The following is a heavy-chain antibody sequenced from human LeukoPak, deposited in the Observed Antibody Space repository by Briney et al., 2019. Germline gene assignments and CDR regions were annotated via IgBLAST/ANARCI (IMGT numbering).Heavy chain of an antibody. J-gene: IGHJ6*02. CDR2: IWFDGNNK. CDR3: ARKRRFGNYYYYGMDV. CDR1: GFTFRNYG. D-gene: IGHD3-3*01. Sequence: GKSLRLSYAASGFTFRNYGMHWVRQTPGKGLEWVAVIWFDGNNKFYADSVKGRFTISRDNSNNTLFLEMSSLRVEDSAVYYCARKRRFGNYYYYGMDVWGQGTTVTISS. V-gene: IGHV3-33*01.